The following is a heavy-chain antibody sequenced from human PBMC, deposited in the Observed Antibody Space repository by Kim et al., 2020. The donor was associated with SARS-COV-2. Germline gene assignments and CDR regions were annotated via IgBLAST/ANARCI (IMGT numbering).Heavy chain of an antibody. CDR3: ARAGHITMIVVVEGGAFDI. J-gene: IGHJ3*02. V-gene: IGHV3-11*06. Sequence: KDRFTISRDNAKNSLYLKMNSLRAEDTAVYYCARAGHITMIVVVEGGAFDIWGQGTMVTVSS. D-gene: IGHD3-22*01.